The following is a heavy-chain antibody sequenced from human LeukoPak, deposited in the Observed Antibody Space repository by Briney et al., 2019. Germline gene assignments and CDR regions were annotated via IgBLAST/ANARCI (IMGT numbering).Heavy chain of an antibody. CDR1: GGSISSSSYY. CDR2: IRQSGTT. V-gene: IGHV4-39*07. Sequence: SETLSLTCTVSGGSISSSSYYWGWIRQPPGKGREWLGSIRQSGTTYHNPSLRSRVTISVDTSKNDFSLKLSSVTAADTAVYYCASGATAYCGGDCYSRRCFDPWGQGTLVTVSS. J-gene: IGHJ5*02. CDR3: ASGATAYCGGDCYSRRCFDP. D-gene: IGHD2-21*02.